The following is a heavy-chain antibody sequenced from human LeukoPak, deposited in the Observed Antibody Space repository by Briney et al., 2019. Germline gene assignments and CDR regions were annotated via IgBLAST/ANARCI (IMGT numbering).Heavy chain of an antibody. CDR2: IYYTGLT. V-gene: IGHV4-59*01. CDR3: GRWNEGWDH. D-gene: IGHD1-1*01. J-gene: IGHJ4*02. CDR1: GGSISGFY. Sequence: SETLSLTCTVSGGSISGFYWDWIRQPPGKGLEWLGYIYYTGLTNYNPSLGTRITMSVDTSKNQFSLKLSSVTAAATAVYYCGRWNEGWDHLGQGTLVTVSS.